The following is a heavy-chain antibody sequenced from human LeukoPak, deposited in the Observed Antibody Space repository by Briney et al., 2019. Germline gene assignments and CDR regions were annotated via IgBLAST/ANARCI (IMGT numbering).Heavy chain of an antibody. CDR1: GYSITSGYY. J-gene: IGHJ4*02. CDR3: ARHARTSEDFDY. Sequence: SETLSLTCAVSGYSITSGYYWGWIRQPPGKGLEWIGSIYHSGNTYYNPSLKSRVTISVDTSKNQFSLKLNSVTAADTAVYCCARHARTSEDFDYWGQGTLVTVSS. D-gene: IGHD1-14*01. CDR2: IYHSGNT. V-gene: IGHV4-38-2*01.